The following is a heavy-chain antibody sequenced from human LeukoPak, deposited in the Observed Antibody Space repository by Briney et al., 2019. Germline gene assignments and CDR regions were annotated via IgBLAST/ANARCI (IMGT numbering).Heavy chain of an antibody. V-gene: IGHV4-59*01. J-gene: IGHJ4*02. Sequence: SETLSLTCTVSGGSISSSYWSWIRQPPGKGLEWIGYIYYSGSTNYNPSLKSRVTVSVDTSKNQFSLKLSSVTTADMAVYYCARYNSGSLLFDSWGQGTLVTVSS. D-gene: IGHD1-26*01. CDR3: ARYNSGSLLFDS. CDR2: IYYSGST. CDR1: GGSISSSY.